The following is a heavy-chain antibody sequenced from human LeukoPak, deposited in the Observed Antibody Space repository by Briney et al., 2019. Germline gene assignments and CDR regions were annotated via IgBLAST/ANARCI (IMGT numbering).Heavy chain of an antibody. Sequence: PSETLSLTCTVSGGSISSYYWSWIRQPPGKGLEWIGYIYYSGSTNYNPSLKSRVTISVDTSKNQFSLKLSSVTAADTAVYYCARFGNSSSWYRWYYYGMDVWGQGTTVTVSS. D-gene: IGHD6-13*01. V-gene: IGHV4-59*01. CDR1: GGSISSYY. CDR3: ARFGNSSSWYRWYYYGMDV. J-gene: IGHJ6*02. CDR2: IYYSGST.